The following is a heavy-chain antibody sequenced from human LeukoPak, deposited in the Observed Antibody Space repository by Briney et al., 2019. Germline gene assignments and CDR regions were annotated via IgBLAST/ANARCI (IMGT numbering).Heavy chain of an antibody. V-gene: IGHV1-69*01. D-gene: IGHD1-26*01. CDR3: ARDGISGSYYAEYFQH. Sequence: GASVKVSCKASGGTFSSYAISWVRQAPGQGLEWMGGIIPIFGTANYAQKFQGRVTITADESTSTAYMELSSLRSDDTAVYYCARDGISGSYYAEYFQHWGQGTLVTVSS. J-gene: IGHJ1*01. CDR2: IIPIFGTA. CDR1: GGTFSSYA.